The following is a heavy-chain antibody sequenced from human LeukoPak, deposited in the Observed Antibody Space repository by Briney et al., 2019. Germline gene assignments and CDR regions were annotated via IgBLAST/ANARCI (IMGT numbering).Heavy chain of an antibody. J-gene: IGHJ5*02. D-gene: IGHD3-10*01. CDR1: GGSISSYY. Sequence: SETLSLTCTVSGGSISSYYWSWIRQPAGKGLEWIGRIYTSGSTNYNPSLKSRVTISVDTSKNQFSLKLSSVTAADTAVYYCARDRGLLWSGVHWFDPWGQGTLVTVSS. V-gene: IGHV4-4*07. CDR2: IYTSGST. CDR3: ARDRGLLWSGVHWFDP.